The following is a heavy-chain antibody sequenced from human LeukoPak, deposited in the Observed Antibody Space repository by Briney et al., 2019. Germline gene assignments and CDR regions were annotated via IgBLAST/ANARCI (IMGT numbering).Heavy chain of an antibody. V-gene: IGHV1-2*02. CDR3: ACSYCSSTSCYDWFDY. Sequence: ASVKVSCRASGYTFTGYYMHWVRQAPGQGLEWMGWINPNSGGTNYAQKFQGRVTMTRDTSISTAYMELSRLRSDDTAVYYCACSYCSSTSCYDWFDYWGQGTLVTVSS. J-gene: IGHJ4*02. CDR1: GYTFTGYY. CDR2: INPNSGGT. D-gene: IGHD2-2*01.